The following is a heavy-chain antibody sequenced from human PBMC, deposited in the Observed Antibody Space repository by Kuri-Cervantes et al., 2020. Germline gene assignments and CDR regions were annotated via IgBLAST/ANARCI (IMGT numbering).Heavy chain of an antibody. Sequence: SETLSLTCTVSGGSISSGSYYWSWIRQPAGKGLEWIGCIYTSGSTNYNPSLKSRVSISVDTSKNQFSLKLSSVTAADTAVYYCAPRAPRPGRSGMDVWGQGTTVTVSS. V-gene: IGHV4-61*02. D-gene: IGHD3-10*01. CDR3: APRAPRPGRSGMDV. CDR1: GGSISSGSYY. J-gene: IGHJ6*02. CDR2: IYTSGST.